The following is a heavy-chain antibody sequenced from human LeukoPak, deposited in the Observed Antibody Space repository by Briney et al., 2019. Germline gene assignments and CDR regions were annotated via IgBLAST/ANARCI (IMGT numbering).Heavy chain of an antibody. CDR3: AKDGTGCGGDCYSDY. CDR1: GFTFDTYV. CDR2: ISSNSANT. Sequence: PGGSLRLSCAASGFTFDTYVMSWVRQAPGKGLEWVSSISSNSANTYNADSVKGRSTISTDNSKNTLYLQMNSVRAEDTAVYYCAKDGTGCGGDCYSDYWGQGTLVTVSS. D-gene: IGHD2-21*02. V-gene: IGHV3-23*01. J-gene: IGHJ4*02.